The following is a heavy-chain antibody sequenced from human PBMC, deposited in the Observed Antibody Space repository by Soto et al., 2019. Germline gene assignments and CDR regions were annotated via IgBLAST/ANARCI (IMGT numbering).Heavy chain of an antibody. V-gene: IGHV6-1*01. Sequence: PSQTLSLTCAISGDSVSINSAAWNWIRQSPSRGLEWLGRTYYRSKWYNDYAVSVKSRITINPDTSKNQFSLQLNSVTPEDTAVYYCAREGITIFGVVEDYGMDVWGQGTRVTVSS. J-gene: IGHJ6*02. CDR1: GDSVSINSAA. CDR3: AREGITIFGVVEDYGMDV. D-gene: IGHD3-3*01. CDR2: TYYRSKWYN.